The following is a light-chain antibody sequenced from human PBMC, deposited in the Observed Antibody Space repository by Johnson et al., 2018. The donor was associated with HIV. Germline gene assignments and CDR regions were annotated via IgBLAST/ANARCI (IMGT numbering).Light chain of an antibody. CDR2: DNN. CDR3: GTWDSSLSAYV. Sequence: QSVLTQSPSVSAAPGQKVTISCSGSSSNIGNNDVSWYQQLPGTAPKLLIYDNNKRPSGIPDRFSASKSGTSATLGLTGLPTGDEADYYCGTWDSSLSAYVFGTGTKVTVL. CDR1: SSNIGNND. J-gene: IGLJ1*01. V-gene: IGLV1-51*01.